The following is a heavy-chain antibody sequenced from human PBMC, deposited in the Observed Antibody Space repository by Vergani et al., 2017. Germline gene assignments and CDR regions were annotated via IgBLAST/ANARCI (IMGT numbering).Heavy chain of an antibody. J-gene: IGHJ4*02. CDR2: INPSGGHT. CDR1: GYTFSNYY. Sequence: QVQVVQSGAEVKKPGASVKVSCKTSGYTFSNYYMHWVRQAPGQGLEWMGIINPSGGHTNYAQKFQGRVTMPRDTSTSTVYMELSSLRSEDTAIYYCARGDYGILTGYRYWGQGTLVTVSA. CDR3: ARGDYGILTGYRY. D-gene: IGHD3-9*01. V-gene: IGHV1-46*03.